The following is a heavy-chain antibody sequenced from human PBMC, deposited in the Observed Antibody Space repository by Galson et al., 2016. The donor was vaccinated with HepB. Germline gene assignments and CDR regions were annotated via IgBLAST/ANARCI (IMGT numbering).Heavy chain of an antibody. J-gene: IGHJ3*02. Sequence: SLRLSCAASGFTVAANYMTWVRQAPGTGLEWVSLIFTGGSTYYAESVRGRITISSDNSRNTGYLQMDALRAEDTAIYYCTKDVTFCLGSGWYDAAFDTWGRGKMVTVS. CDR3: TKDVTFCLGSGWYDAAFDT. CDR2: IFTGGST. CDR1: GFTVAANY. V-gene: IGHV3-53*01. D-gene: IGHD6-19*01.